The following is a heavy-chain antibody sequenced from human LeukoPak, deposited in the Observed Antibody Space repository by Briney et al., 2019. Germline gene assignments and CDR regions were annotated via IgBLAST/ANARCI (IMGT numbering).Heavy chain of an antibody. CDR3: ARDSPTVGSGYPSRKINFPYYFDY. V-gene: IGHV1-18*01. D-gene: IGHD3-22*01. CDR2: ISANNDDT. J-gene: IGHJ4*02. CDR1: GYTFINFG. Sequence: ASVKASCKASGYTFINFGISWVRQAPGQGLEWMGWISANNDDTNYAQKVQGRVTMTTDTSTNTVYMELRSLRSDDTAVYYCARDSPTVGSGYPSRKINFPYYFDYWGQGTLVTVSS.